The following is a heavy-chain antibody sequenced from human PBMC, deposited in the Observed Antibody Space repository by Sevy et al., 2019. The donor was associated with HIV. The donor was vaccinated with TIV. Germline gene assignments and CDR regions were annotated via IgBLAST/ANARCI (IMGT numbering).Heavy chain of an antibody. J-gene: IGHJ4*02. D-gene: IGHD2-2*01. CDR2: ISPGDSDT. CDR1: GYTFSNYW. Sequence: GESLKISCKGSGYTFSNYWIGWVRQMPGKGLEWMGVISPGDSDTRYSPSFQGQVNISADKSSSTAYLQWSSLKTSDTAIYYCARYPIVVVPAAEYYFDYWGQGTLVTVSS. V-gene: IGHV5-51*01. CDR3: ARYPIVVVPAAEYYFDY.